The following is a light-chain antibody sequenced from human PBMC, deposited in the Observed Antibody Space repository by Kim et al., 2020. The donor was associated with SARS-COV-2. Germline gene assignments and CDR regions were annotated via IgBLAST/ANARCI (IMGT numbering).Light chain of an antibody. J-gene: IGLJ3*02. V-gene: IGLV1-44*01. CDR1: DSNIGKFP. CDR3: AAWDASLNYLL. Sequence: QSVLTQPPSASAAPGQTIIISCSGGDSNIGKFPVDWYQQVPGKAPKLLMLWPSGVSDRFSASKSGTSASLAISGLQSEDEADYYCAAWDASLNYLLFGGGTKVTVL.